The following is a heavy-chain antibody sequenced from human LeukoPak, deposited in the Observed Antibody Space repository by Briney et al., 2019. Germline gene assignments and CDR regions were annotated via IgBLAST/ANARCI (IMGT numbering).Heavy chain of an antibody. J-gene: IGHJ4*02. CDR1: GFNLSNYW. CDR3: ARSKAGGY. CDR2: IDQEGGEQ. V-gene: IGHV3-7*01. D-gene: IGHD3-10*01. Sequence: GGSLRLSCVVSGFNLSNYWMSWVRQAPGKGLEWVANIDQEGGEQNYVDSVKGRFSISRDNAKTSVYLQMNSLKVEDTAFYYCARSKAGGYWGQGTLVPVSS.